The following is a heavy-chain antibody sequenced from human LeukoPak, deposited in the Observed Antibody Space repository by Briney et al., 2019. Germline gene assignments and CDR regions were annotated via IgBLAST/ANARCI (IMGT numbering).Heavy chain of an antibody. CDR3: AKDRRGEFDY. CDR2: ISWNSGSI. J-gene: IGHJ4*02. V-gene: IGHV3-9*01. CDR1: GFTFDDYA. D-gene: IGHD3-10*01. Sequence: GGSLRLSCAASGFTFDDYAMHWVRQAPGKGLEWVSGISWNSGSIGYADSVKGRFTISRDSAKNSLYLQMNSLRAEDTALYYCAKDRRGEFDYWGQGTLVTVSS.